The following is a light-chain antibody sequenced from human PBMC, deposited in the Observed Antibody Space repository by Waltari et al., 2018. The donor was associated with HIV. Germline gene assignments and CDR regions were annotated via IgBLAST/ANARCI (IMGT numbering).Light chain of an antibody. V-gene: IGKV3-11*01. Sequence: DIVLTQSPATLSLSPGERATLSCRASQSVTTYLAWYHQKPGQATRPLIYDASNRASGIPARFSGSGSGTDFTLTISSLEPEDFAVYYCQQRSKWPPLTFGGGTKVEIK. CDR3: QQRSKWPPLT. CDR2: DAS. CDR1: QSVTTY. J-gene: IGKJ4*01.